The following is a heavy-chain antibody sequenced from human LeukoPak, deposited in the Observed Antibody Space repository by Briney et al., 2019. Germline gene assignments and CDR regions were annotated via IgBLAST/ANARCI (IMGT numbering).Heavy chain of an antibody. J-gene: IGHJ4*02. CDR1: GFTFSNAW. CDR2: IKSKTDGGTT. V-gene: IGHV3-15*01. CDR3: TTRPPWSDGDY. D-gene: IGHD3-3*01. Sequence: PGESLRLSCAASGFTFSNAWMSWVRQAPGKGLEWVGRIKSKTDGGTTDYAAPVKGRFTISRDDSKNTLYLQMNSLKTEDTAVYYCTTRPPWSDGDYWGQGTLVTVSS.